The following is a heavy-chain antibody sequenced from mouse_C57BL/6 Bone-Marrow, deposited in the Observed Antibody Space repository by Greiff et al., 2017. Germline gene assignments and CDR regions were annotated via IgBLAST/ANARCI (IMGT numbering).Heavy chain of an antibody. D-gene: IGHD2-1*01. Sequence: QVQLQQSGAELVKPGASVKMSCKASGYTFTSYWITWVKQRPGKGLEWIGDIYPGSGSTNYNEKFKSKATLTVDTSSSTAYMQLSSLTSEDSAVYYCARYRYGNYCFDYWGQGTTLTVSS. J-gene: IGHJ2*01. CDR2: IYPGSGST. CDR3: ARYRYGNYCFDY. CDR1: GYTFTSYW. V-gene: IGHV1-55*01.